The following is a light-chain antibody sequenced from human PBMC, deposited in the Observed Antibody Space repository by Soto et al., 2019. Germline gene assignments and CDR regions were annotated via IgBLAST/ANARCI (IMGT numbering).Light chain of an antibody. CDR3: QQSFSTPWT. J-gene: IGKJ1*01. Sequence: DIQMTQSASSLSASVGERVTITCRASQSISIYSNWYQQKPGKAPKLLIYAASGFQSGVPSRFSGSGSGTDFALTISSLQPEDFATYYCQQSFSTPWTFGQGTKVEVK. CDR2: AAS. CDR1: QSISIY. V-gene: IGKV1-39*01.